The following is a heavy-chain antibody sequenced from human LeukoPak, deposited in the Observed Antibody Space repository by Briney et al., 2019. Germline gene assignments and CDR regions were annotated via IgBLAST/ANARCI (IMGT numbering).Heavy chain of an antibody. CDR2: IYYSGST. CDR1: GGSISSYS. J-gene: IGHJ5*02. CDR3: ARDRSGIAVAEGWLDP. Sequence: PSETLSLTCTVSGGSISSYSWSCIRQPPGKGLEWIGYIYYSGSTNYSPSLKSRVTISVDTSKNQFSLKLTSATAADTAVYYCARDRSGIAVAEGWLDPWGQGTLVTVSS. V-gene: IGHV4-59*01. D-gene: IGHD6-19*01.